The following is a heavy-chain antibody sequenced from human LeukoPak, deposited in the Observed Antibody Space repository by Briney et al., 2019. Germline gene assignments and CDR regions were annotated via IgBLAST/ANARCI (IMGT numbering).Heavy chain of an antibody. CDR3: ARGKRRGYSYGRPNLDY. V-gene: IGHV3-30-3*01. CDR2: ISYDGSNK. Sequence: GGSLRLPCAASGFTFSSYAMHWVRQAPGKGLEWVAVISYDGSNKYYADSVKGRFTISRDNSKNTLYLQMNGLRAEDTAVYYCARGKRRGYSYGRPNLDYWGQGTLVTVSS. J-gene: IGHJ4*02. D-gene: IGHD5-18*01. CDR1: GFTFSSYA.